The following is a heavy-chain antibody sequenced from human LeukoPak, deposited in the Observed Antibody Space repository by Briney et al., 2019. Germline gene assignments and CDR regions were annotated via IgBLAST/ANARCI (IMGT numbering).Heavy chain of an antibody. V-gene: IGHV1-46*01. D-gene: IGHD1-7*01. CDR2: ISPGGGSA. CDR1: GYTFSSYY. Sequence: GASVKVSCKASGYTFSSYYMHWVRRDPGQGLEWMGIISPGGGSATYAQKFQGRVTITTDESTSTAYMELSSLRSEDTAVYYCARDRITGTYDAFDIWGQGTMVTVSS. J-gene: IGHJ3*02. CDR3: ARDRITGTYDAFDI.